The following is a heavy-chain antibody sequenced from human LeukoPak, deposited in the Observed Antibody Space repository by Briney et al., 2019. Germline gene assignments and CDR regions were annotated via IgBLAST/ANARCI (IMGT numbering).Heavy chain of an antibody. Sequence: GGSLRLSCAASGFVFSSYWMTWVRQAPGKGLEWVGRIRSKANSYATAYGAPVKGRFTISRDDSKNTAYLQMNSLKTEDTAIYYCARPTDSGYYMNWGQGTLVTVSS. CDR3: ARPTDSGYYMN. J-gene: IGHJ4*02. CDR2: IRSKANSYAT. CDR1: GFVFSSYW. V-gene: IGHV3-73*01. D-gene: IGHD3-3*01.